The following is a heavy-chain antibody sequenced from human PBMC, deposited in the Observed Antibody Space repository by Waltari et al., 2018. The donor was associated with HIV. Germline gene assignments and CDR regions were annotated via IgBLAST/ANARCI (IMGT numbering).Heavy chain of an antibody. V-gene: IGHV4-39*01. J-gene: IGHJ6*02. CDR2: IYYTGDT. D-gene: IGHD3-22*01. CDR1: GGSLSTSGYY. Sequence: QVQLQESGPGSLKPSETPAPTCTVSGGSLSTSGYYRGWIRQPPGMGLQWIGIIYYTGDTYYNPSLKSGVTVSVDTSNNQFSLKLTSVTAADTAVYYCARSSGHEYYFHGMHVWGQGTTVTVSS. CDR3: ARSSGHEYYFHGMHV.